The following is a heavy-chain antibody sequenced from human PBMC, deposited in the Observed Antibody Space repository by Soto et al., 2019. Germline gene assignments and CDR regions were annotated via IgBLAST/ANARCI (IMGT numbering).Heavy chain of an antibody. CDR2: ISSSSSTI. CDR3: ARKYGSGPVWFDP. Sequence: PGGSLRLSCAASGFTFSSYSMNWVRQAPGKGLEWVSYISSSSSTIYYADSVKGRFTISRDNAKNSLYLQMNSLRAEDTAVYYCARKYGSGPVWFDPWGQGTLVTVSS. CDR1: GFTFSSYS. J-gene: IGHJ5*02. D-gene: IGHD3-10*01. V-gene: IGHV3-48*01.